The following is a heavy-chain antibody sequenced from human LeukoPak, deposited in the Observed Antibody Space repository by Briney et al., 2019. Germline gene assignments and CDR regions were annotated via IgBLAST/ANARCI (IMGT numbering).Heavy chain of an antibody. Sequence: GGSLRLSCAASGFTFSSYGMHWVRQAPGKGLEWVAVISYDGSNKYYADSAKGRLTISRDNSKNTLYLQMNSLRAEDTAVYYCAKVRVGTAHFDYWGQGTLVTVSS. D-gene: IGHD2-15*01. V-gene: IGHV3-30*18. CDR2: ISYDGSNK. CDR1: GFTFSSYG. J-gene: IGHJ4*02. CDR3: AKVRVGTAHFDY.